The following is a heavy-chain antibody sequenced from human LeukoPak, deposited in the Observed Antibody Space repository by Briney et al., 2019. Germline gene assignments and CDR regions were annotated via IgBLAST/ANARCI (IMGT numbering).Heavy chain of an antibody. V-gene: IGHV3-23*01. Sequence: GGSLRLSCAASGFTFSSYAMSWVRQAPGKGLEWVSAISGSGGSTYYADSVKGRFTISRDNSKNTLYLQMNSLRAEDTAVYYCAKALRAAPGTTPGDYWGQGTLVTVSS. CDR1: GFTFSSYA. J-gene: IGHJ4*02. D-gene: IGHD6-13*01. CDR2: ISGSGGST. CDR3: AKALRAAPGTTPGDY.